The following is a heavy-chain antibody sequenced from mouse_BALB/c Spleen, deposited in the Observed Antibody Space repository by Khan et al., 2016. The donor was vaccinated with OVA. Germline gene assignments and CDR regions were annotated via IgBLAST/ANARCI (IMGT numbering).Heavy chain of an antibody. CDR2: ISSGSSTI. J-gene: IGHJ2*01. V-gene: IGHV5-17*02. CDR1: GFTFSGFG. CDR3: ARTGYYYFDY. Sequence: EVELVESGGGLVQPGGSRKLSCAASGFTFSGFGMHWVRQAPEKGLEWVAYISSGSSTIYYADTVKGRFTISRDNPENTLCPQMASLRDEDTAMYYCARTGYYYFDYWGQGTTLTGSS. D-gene: IGHD2-3*01.